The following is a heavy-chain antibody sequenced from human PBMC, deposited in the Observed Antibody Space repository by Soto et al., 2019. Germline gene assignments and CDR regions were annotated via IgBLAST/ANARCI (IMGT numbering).Heavy chain of an antibody. CDR3: ARLPWAGYGGVFDP. CDR2: IYYSGST. D-gene: IGHD2-8*02. V-gene: IGHV4-31*03. J-gene: IGHJ5*02. Sequence: SATLSLTCTVSGGSISSGDYYWSWMRQHPGKGLEWIGYIYYSGSTYYNPSLKSRVTISVDTSKNQFSLKLSSVTAADTAVYFCARLPWAGYGGVFDPWGQGTLVTVSS. CDR1: GGSISSGDYY.